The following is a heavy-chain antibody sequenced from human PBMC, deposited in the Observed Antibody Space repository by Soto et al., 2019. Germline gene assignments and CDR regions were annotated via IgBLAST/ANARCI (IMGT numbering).Heavy chain of an antibody. Sequence: QVQLVQSGAEVRQPASSVKVSCKTSGGTFSSYAISWVRQAPGPGLEWMGGIVTIVDTSTYAQKFQGRVTIPPDESRSTVYMALSSLRSDDTAVYYCVRVVAIPGYPDHWGQGTLVTVSS. J-gene: IGHJ4*02. CDR1: GGTFSSYA. CDR3: VRVVAIPGYPDH. CDR2: IVTIVDTS. D-gene: IGHD5-12*01. V-gene: IGHV1-69*05.